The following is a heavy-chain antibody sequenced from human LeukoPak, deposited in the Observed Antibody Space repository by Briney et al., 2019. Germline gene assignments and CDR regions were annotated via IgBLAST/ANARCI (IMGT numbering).Heavy chain of an antibody. CDR1: GYTFTSYD. CDR2: MNPNSGNT. D-gene: IGHD3-9*01. J-gene: IGHJ6*02. V-gene: IGHV1-8*01. Sequence: VKVSCKASGYTFTSYDINWVRQATGQGLEWMGWMNPNSGNTGYAQKFQGRVTMTRNTSISTAYMELSSLRSEDTAVYYCARGQSILRYFDWLSDYYYYGMDVWGQGTTVTVSS. CDR3: ARGQSILRYFDWLSDYYYYGMDV.